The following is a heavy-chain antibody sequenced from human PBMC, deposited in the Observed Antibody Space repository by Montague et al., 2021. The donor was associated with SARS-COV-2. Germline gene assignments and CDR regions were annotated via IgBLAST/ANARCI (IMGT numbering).Heavy chain of an antibody. CDR1: GYSITHAYY. CDR2: IWHGGST. CDR3: ARTPQYSTTTDCYLPNDMDV. J-gene: IGHJ6*02. Sequence: SETLSLTLTVSGYSITHAYYWGWIRHPPGKGLEWIGNIWHGGSTYYNPSLKSRVTISVDTSNNQFSLQLTSVTAADTAVYYCARTPQYSTTTDCYLPNDMDVWGQGTTVTVSS. V-gene: IGHV4-38-2*02. D-gene: IGHD2/OR15-2a*01.